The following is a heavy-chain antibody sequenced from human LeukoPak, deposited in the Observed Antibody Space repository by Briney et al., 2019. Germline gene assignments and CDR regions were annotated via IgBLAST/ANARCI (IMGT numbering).Heavy chain of an antibody. V-gene: IGHV4-34*01. CDR1: GGSFSGDY. J-gene: IGHJ4*02. CDR2: INHSGST. CDR3: ARGGFDSSSWYVSPSFDY. D-gene: IGHD6-13*01. Sequence: SETLSLTCAVYGGSFSGDYWSWIRQPPGKGLEWIGEINHSGSTNYNLSLKSRVTISVDTSKNQFSLKLSSVTAADTAVYYCARGGFDSSSWYVSPSFDYWGQGTLVTVSS.